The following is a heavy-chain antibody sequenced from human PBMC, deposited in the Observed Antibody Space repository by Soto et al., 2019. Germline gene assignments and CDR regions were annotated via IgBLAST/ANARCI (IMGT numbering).Heavy chain of an antibody. CDR1: GCSLSCYS. CDR3: ARAPAPLYSSSWYYFDY. V-gene: IGHV4-59*07. J-gene: IGHJ4*02. CDR2: NYYSGST. Sequence: PDPFALRCTPSGCSLSCYSWLCLRQPPGKGLEWIGYNYYSGSTNYNPSLKSRVTISVDTSKNQFSLKLSSVTAADTAVYYCARAPAPLYSSSWYYFDYWGQGTLVTVS. D-gene: IGHD6-13*01.